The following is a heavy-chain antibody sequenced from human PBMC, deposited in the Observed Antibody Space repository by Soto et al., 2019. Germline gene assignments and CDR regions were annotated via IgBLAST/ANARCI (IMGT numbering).Heavy chain of an antibody. CDR1: GLTFSDRY. CDR2: IRKKTNSYTT. V-gene: IGHV3-72*01. J-gene: IGHJ4*02. D-gene: IGHD4-17*01. Sequence: GGSLRLSCAASGLTFSDRYMDWVRQAPRKGLEWVGRIRKKTNSYTTEYAASVKGRFIISRDDSTNSLYLQMSSLKTEDTAVYYCTAVTTVDYYFDYWGQGTLVTVSS. CDR3: TAVTTVDYYFDY.